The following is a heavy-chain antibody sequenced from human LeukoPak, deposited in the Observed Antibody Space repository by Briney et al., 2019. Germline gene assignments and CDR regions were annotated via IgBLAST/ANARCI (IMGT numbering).Heavy chain of an antibody. CDR1: GGSLSGYY. CDR3: ARGLYYYGSGSYYNSLGYYFDY. V-gene: IGHV4-34*01. Sequence: SETLSLTCAVYGGSLSGYYWSWIRQPPGKGLEWIGEINHSGSTNYNPSLKSRVTISVDTSKNQFSLKLSSVTAADTAVYYCARGLYYYGSGSYYNSLGYYFDYWGQGTLVTVSS. J-gene: IGHJ4*02. D-gene: IGHD3-10*01. CDR2: INHSGST.